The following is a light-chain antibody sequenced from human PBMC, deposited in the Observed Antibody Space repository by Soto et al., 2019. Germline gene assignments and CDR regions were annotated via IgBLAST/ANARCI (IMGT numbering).Light chain of an antibody. CDR2: GAS. Sequence: EVLMTQSPATLSVSPGEGATLSCRASQSVNSNIAWYQQKPGQPPRLLIYGASTRATGIPARFSGSGSGTEFTLTISSLQSEDFALYYCQQYNNWPYTFGQGTKVAIK. J-gene: IGKJ2*01. V-gene: IGKV3-15*01. CDR3: QQYNNWPYT. CDR1: QSVNSN.